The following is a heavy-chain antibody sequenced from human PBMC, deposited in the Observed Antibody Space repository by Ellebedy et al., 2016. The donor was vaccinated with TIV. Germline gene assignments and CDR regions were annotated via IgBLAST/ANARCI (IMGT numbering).Heavy chain of an antibody. CDR2: IWSDGNKK. J-gene: IGHJ4*02. CDR3: ARDLLVPSDRGYYFDY. V-gene: IGHV3-33*08. CDR1: GFTFRAYG. Sequence: GESLKISXAASGFTFRAYGMHWVRQAPGKGLEWVAFIWSDGNKKDYADFVKGRFTISRDNAKNSLYLQMNSLRAEDTAVYYCARDLLVPSDRGYYFDYWGQGTLVTVSS. D-gene: IGHD6-13*01.